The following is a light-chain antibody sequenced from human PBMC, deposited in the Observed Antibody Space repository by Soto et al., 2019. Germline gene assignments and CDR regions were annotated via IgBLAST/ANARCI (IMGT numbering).Light chain of an antibody. CDR3: LQDYDYLWT. J-gene: IGKJ1*01. Sequence: AMQMTQSPSSLSASVVYSITITCRASQDIRSDLGWYQQKPGRAPKLLIYDASSLQGGVPSRFSGSGSGTDFTLTISSLQPEDFATYYCLQDYDYLWTFGQGTKVDI. CDR1: QDIRSD. CDR2: DAS. V-gene: IGKV1-6*01.